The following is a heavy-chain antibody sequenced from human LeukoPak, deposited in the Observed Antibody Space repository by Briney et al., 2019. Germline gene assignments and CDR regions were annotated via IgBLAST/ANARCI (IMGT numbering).Heavy chain of an antibody. Sequence: SVKVSCKASGGTFSIYAISWVRQAPGQGLEWMGGIIPIFGTANYAQKFQGRVTITADESTSTAYMELSSLRSEDTAVYYCARDGPIAAAGIYYYGMDVWGQGTTVTVSS. D-gene: IGHD6-13*01. CDR2: IIPIFGTA. CDR1: GGTFSIYA. CDR3: ARDGPIAAAGIYYYGMDV. V-gene: IGHV1-69*13. J-gene: IGHJ6*02.